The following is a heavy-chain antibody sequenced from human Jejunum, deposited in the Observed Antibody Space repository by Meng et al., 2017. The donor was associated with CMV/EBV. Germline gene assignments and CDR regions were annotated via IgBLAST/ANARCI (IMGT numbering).Heavy chain of an antibody. D-gene: IGHD5-24*01. CDR2: IYSSGTT. J-gene: IGHJ3*02. CDR3: ARDLGPKHDYNWRAFDI. CDR1: GSSSF. Sequence: GSSSFFSWVRQAPGTGLEWVSVIYSSGTTYYTESVNGRFTISRDGSKNMVYLQMNSLRPEDTAMYYCARDLGPKHDYNWRAFDIWGQGTMVTVSS. V-gene: IGHV3-66*03.